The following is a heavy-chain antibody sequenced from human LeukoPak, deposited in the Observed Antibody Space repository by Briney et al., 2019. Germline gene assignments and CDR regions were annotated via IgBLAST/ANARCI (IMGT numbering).Heavy chain of an antibody. CDR1: GYTLTSYY. J-gene: IGHJ5*02. CDR3: ARDNSVGDNAWWFDP. D-gene: IGHD1-26*01. Sequence: GASVKVSCKASGYTLTSYYMHWVRQAPGQGLEWMGLINPTGGSTGYAQKFQGRVTMTRDMSTSTDYMELGSLRSEDTAIYYCARDNSVGDNAWWFDPWGQGTLVTVSS. CDR2: INPTGGST. V-gene: IGHV1-46*01.